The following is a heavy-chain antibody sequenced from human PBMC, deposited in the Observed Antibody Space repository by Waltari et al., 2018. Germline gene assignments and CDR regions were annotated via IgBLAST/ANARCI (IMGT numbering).Heavy chain of an antibody. CDR1: GCSLSSYY. CDR3: AGARYYGSGSYYNPGDFDY. J-gene: IGHJ4*02. Sequence: QVQLQESGPGLVKPSETLSLTCTVSGCSLSSYYWSWIRQPPWKGLEWIGRIYTSGSTNYNPSLKSRVTMSVDTSKNQFSLKLSSVTAADTAVYYCAGARYYGSGSYYNPGDFDYWGQGTLVTVSS. CDR2: IYTSGST. V-gene: IGHV4-4*07. D-gene: IGHD3-10*01.